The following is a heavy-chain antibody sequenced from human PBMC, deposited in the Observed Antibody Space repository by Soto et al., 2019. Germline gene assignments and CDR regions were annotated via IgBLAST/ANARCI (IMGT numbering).Heavy chain of an antibody. V-gene: IGHV3-48*02. Sequence: EVQLVESGGGLVQPGGSLRLSCAASGFTFSSYSMNWVRQAPGKGLEWVSYISFSSSTIFYADSVRGRFTISRDNAKNSLYLQMNTLRDEDTAEYYCARDNGMAGSFDPWGQGTLVTVSS. D-gene: IGHD2-8*01. CDR3: ARDNGMAGSFDP. J-gene: IGHJ5*02. CDR2: ISFSSSTI. CDR1: GFTFSSYS.